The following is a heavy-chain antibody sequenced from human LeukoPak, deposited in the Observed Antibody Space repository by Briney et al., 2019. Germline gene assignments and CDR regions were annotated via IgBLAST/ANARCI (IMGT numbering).Heavy chain of an antibody. D-gene: IGHD5-24*01. CDR3: ARGARRDGYNGIWLFDY. V-gene: IGHV3-30-3*01. CDR1: GFTFSSYW. CDR2: ISYDGSNK. J-gene: IGHJ4*02. Sequence: GGSLRLSCAASGFTFSSYWMHWVRQAPGKGLEWVAVISYDGSNKYYADSVKGRFTISRDSSKNTLYLQMNSLRAEDTAVYYCARGARRDGYNGIWLFDYWGQGTLVTVSS.